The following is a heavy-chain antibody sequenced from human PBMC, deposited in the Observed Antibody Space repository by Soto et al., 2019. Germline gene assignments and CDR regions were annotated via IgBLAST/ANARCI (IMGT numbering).Heavy chain of an antibody. J-gene: IGHJ4*02. CDR2: IYYSGTT. CDR1: GGSISFYY. CDR3: ARTYGGNTFDF. V-gene: IGHV4-59*01. Sequence: QVQLQESGPGLVKPSETLSLSCTVSGGSISFYYWSWIRQPPGKGLEWIGYIYYSGTTNYNPSRKSRVTISVDTSKNQFSLNLSSVTAADTAVYYCARTYGGNTFDFWGQGTLVTVSS. D-gene: IGHD4-17*01.